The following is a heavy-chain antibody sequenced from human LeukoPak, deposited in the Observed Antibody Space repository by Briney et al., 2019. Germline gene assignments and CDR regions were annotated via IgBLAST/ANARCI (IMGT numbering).Heavy chain of an antibody. CDR3: ARDPEGATDY. V-gene: IGHV4-34*01. CDR1: GFTFDDYA. J-gene: IGHJ4*02. Sequence: PGGSLRLSCAASGFTFDDYAMSWIRQPPGKGLEWIGEINHSGSTNYNPSLKSRVTISVDTSKNQFSLKLSSVTAADTAVYYCARDPEGATDYWGQGTLVTVSS. CDR2: INHSGST. D-gene: IGHD1-26*01.